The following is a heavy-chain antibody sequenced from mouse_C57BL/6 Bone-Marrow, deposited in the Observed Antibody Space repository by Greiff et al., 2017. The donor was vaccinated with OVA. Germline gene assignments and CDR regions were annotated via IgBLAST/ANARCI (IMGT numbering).Heavy chain of an antibody. CDR1: GYAFSSYW. CDR2: IYPGDGDT. D-gene: IGHD1-1*01. Sequence: QVQLQQSGAELVKPGASVKISCKASGYAFSSYWMNWVKQRPGKGLEWIGQIYPGDGDTNYNGKFKGKATLTADKSSSTAYMQLSSLTSEDSAVYFCARGGFWYYYGSSRSFFDYWGQGTTLTVSS. J-gene: IGHJ2*01. CDR3: ARGGFWYYYGSSRSFFDY. V-gene: IGHV1-80*01.